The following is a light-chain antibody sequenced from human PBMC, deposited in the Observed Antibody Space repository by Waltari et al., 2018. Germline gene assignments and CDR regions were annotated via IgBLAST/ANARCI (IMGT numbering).Light chain of an antibody. CDR2: VNSDGSH. CDR3: QTGGHGTWV. Sequence: QLVLTQSPSASASLGASVKLTCTLSSGHSSNVIAWHQPQPLKGPRYLMKVNSDGSHRKGDGMPDRFSGSSAGAERYLTISSLQSEDEADYYCQTGGHGTWVFGGGTKLTVL. CDR1: SGHSSNV. J-gene: IGLJ3*02. V-gene: IGLV4-69*01.